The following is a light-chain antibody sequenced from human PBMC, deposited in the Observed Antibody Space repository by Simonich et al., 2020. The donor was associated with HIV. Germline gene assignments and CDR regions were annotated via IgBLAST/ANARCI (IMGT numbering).Light chain of an antibody. J-gene: IGKJ2*01. CDR1: QSVSSN. CDR2: GAS. V-gene: IGKV3-15*01. CDR3: QQYNNWPYT. Sequence: EIVMTQSPATLSVSPGERPTLSCRALQSVSSNLAWYQQKPGLAPRLLIYGASSRATGVPARFSGSGSGTEFTLTISSLQSEDFAVYYCQQYNNWPYTFGQGTRLEIK.